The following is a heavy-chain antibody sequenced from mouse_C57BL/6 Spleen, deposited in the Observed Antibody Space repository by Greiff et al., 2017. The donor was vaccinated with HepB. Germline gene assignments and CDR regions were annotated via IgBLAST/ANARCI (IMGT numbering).Heavy chain of an antibody. D-gene: IGHD4-1*01. V-gene: IGHV1-15*01. J-gene: IGHJ3*01. CDR1: GYTFTDYE. Sequence: QVQLKQSGAELVRPGASVTLSCKASGYTFTDYEMHWVKQTPVHGLEWIGAIDPETGGTAYNQKFKGKAILTADKSSSTAYMKLRSLTSEDSAVYYCTRGGLGPSWFAYWGQGTLVTVSA. CDR3: TRGGLGPSWFAY. CDR2: IDPETGGT.